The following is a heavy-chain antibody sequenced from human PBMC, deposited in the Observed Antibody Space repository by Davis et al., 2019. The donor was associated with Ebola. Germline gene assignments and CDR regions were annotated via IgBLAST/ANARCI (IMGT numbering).Heavy chain of an antibody. V-gene: IGHV1-8*01. D-gene: IGHD3-3*01. CDR3: ARGLSYYDFWSGYYLRAPYYYGMDV. CDR1: GYTFTSYD. Sequence: ASVKVSCKASGYTFTSYDINWVRQATGQGLEWMGWMNPNSGNTGYAQKFQGRVTMTRNTSISTAYMELSSLRSEDTAVYYCARGLSYYDFWSGYYLRAPYYYGMDVWGQGTTVTVSS. J-gene: IGHJ6*02. CDR2: MNPNSGNT.